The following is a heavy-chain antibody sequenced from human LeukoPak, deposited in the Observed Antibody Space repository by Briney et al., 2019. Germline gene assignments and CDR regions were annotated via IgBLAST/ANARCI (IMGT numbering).Heavy chain of an antibody. CDR2: ISSSSSTI. V-gene: IGHV3-48*01. J-gene: IGHJ4*02. CDR1: GFTFTNYW. D-gene: IGHD1-26*01. Sequence: GSLRLSCAASGFTFTNYWMSWVRQAPGKGLEWGSYISSSSSTIYYADSVKGRFTISRDNAKNSLYLQMNSLRAEDTAVYYCARSYYGVRYFDYWGQGTLVTVSS. CDR3: ARSYYGVRYFDY.